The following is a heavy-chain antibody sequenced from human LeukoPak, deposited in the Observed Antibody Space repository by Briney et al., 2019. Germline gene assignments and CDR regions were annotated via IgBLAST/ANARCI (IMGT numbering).Heavy chain of an antibody. D-gene: IGHD3-10*01. CDR3: ARSPILYYYGSGNAFDI. CDR2: IKQDGSEK. Sequence: RAGGSLRLSCAASGFTFSSYWMSWVRQAPGKGLEWVANIKQDGSEKYYVDSVKGRFTISRDNAKNSLYLQMNSLRAEDTAVYYCARSPILYYYGSGNAFDIWGQGTMVTVSS. V-gene: IGHV3-7*01. J-gene: IGHJ3*02. CDR1: GFTFSSYW.